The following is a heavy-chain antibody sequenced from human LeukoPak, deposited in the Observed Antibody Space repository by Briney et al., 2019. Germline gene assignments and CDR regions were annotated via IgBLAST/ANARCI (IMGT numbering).Heavy chain of an antibody. D-gene: IGHD2-2*02. V-gene: IGHV4-4*07. Sequence: PSETLSLTCSVSDDSISRYYWSWIRQPAGKGLEWIGRIYISGSAHYNPSLKSRVTMSVDTSKNQFPLKLTSVTAADTAVYYCARLIGCSSTRCYNDRFDYWGQGTLVTVSS. CDR3: ARLIGCSSTRCYNDRFDY. CDR1: DDSISRYY. J-gene: IGHJ4*02. CDR2: IYISGSA.